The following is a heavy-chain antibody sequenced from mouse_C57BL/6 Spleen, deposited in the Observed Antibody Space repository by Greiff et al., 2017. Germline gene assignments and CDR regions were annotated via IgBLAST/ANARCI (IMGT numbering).Heavy chain of an antibody. CDR3: TSDNDYDEGYAMDY. CDR1: GYTFTSYW. V-gene: IGHV1-5*01. D-gene: IGHD2-4*01. J-gene: IGHJ4*01. CDR2: IYPGNSDT. Sequence: VQLQQSGTVLARPGASVKMSCKTSGYTFTSYWMHWVKQRPGQGLEWIGAIYPGNSDTSYNQKFKGKAKLTAVTSASTAYMELSSLTNEDSAVYYCTSDNDYDEGYAMDYWGQGTSVTVSS.